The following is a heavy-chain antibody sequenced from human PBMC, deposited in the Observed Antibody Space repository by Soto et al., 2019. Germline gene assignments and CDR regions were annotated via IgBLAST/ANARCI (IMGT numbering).Heavy chain of an antibody. Sequence: EVQLLESGGGLVQPGGSLRLSCAASGFTFSSYAMSWVRQAPGKGLEWVSAISGSGGSTYYADSVKGRFTISRDKSKNTLYLQMNSLRAEDTAVYYCAKTNYDFWSGLGGIDYWGQGTLVTVSS. D-gene: IGHD3-3*01. CDR1: GFTFSSYA. J-gene: IGHJ4*02. CDR2: ISGSGGST. CDR3: AKTNYDFWSGLGGIDY. V-gene: IGHV3-23*01.